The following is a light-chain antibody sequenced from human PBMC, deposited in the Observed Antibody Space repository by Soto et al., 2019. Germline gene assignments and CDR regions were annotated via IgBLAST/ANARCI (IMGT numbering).Light chain of an antibody. Sequence: DIQMIQSPSSLSASVGDRVTITCRASENIRTYLNWYQQKPGKAPKLLIYAASTLQSGIPSRFSGSGSGTDFIFTISSLQPEDFAAYFCQQSYNSPPTFGQGTKVEI. CDR3: QQSYNSPPT. CDR1: ENIRTY. V-gene: IGKV1-39*01. J-gene: IGKJ1*01. CDR2: AAS.